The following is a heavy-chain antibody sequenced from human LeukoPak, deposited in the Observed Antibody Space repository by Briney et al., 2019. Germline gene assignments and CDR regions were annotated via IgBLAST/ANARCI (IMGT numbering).Heavy chain of an antibody. J-gene: IGHJ4*02. D-gene: IGHD6-19*01. V-gene: IGHV4-34*01. CDR2: IHHSGST. Sequence: SSETLSLTCAVYCGSFSSYYWSWIRQPPGKGLEWIGEIHHSGSTNYNPSLKSRVTISVDTSKNQFSLKLSSVTAADTAVYYCARGKRIYGTVAVAGHHYFDYWGQGTLVTVSS. CDR1: CGSFSSYY. CDR3: ARGKRIYGTVAVAGHHYFDY.